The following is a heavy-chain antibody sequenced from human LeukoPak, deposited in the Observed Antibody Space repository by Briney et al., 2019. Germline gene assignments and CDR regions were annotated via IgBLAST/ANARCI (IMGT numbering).Heavy chain of an antibody. CDR1: GFIFSANY. Sequence: GGSPRLSCAASGFIFSANYMSWIPQAPGKGRKGVSYTISRSEHTNSADSAKGRFTISRDNAQNSLYLQVNSVRARATQLYYCARMLYGLGSYYGYWGQGTLVTVSS. J-gene: IGHJ4*02. D-gene: IGHD3-10*01. V-gene: IGHV3-11*03. CDR2: TISRSEHT. CDR3: ARMLYGLGSYYGY.